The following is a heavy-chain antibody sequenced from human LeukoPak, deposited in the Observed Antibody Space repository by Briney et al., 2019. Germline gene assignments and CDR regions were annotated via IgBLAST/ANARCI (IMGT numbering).Heavy chain of an antibody. J-gene: IGHJ4*02. Sequence: VASVKLSCKASVYTFTGYYMHWVRHAPGQGLEWIGWINPNSGGTNYAQKFQGRVTMTRDTSISTAYMELSRLRSDDTAVYYCARAYYDILTGYYPYYFDYWGQGTLVTVSS. D-gene: IGHD3-9*01. CDR2: INPNSGGT. CDR3: ARAYYDILTGYYPYYFDY. CDR1: VYTFTGYY. V-gene: IGHV1-2*02.